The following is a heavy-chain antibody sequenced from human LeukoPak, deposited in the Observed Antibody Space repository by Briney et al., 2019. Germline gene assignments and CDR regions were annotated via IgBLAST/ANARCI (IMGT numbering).Heavy chain of an antibody. CDR2: IYSGGST. Sequence: GGSLRLSCAASRFTVSSNYMTWVRQAAGKGLEWVSVIYSGGSTYYADSVKGRFTISRDNSKNTLYLQMNSLRAEDTAVYYCARGADGSGNLMGYWGQGTLVTVSS. CDR3: ARGADGSGNLMGY. J-gene: IGHJ4*02. D-gene: IGHD3-10*01. V-gene: IGHV3-66*02. CDR1: RFTVSSNY.